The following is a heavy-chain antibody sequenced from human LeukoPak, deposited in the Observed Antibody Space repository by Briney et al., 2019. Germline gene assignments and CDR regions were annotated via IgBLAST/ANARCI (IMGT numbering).Heavy chain of an antibody. CDR3: AKGLIKYSPDSNWFDP. Sequence: GGSLRLSCAASGFTFDGYAMHWVRQAPGKGLEWVSGISWNSGSIGYADSVKGRFTISRDNAKNSLYLQMNSLRAEDTALYYCAKGLIKYSPDSNWFDPWGQGTLVTVSS. CDR1: GFTFDGYA. J-gene: IGHJ5*02. V-gene: IGHV3-9*01. D-gene: IGHD2-15*01. CDR2: ISWNSGSI.